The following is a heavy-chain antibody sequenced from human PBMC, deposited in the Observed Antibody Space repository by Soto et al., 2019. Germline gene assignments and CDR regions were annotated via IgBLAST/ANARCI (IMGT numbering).Heavy chain of an antibody. Sequence: EVQLLESGGGLVQPGGSLRLSCAASGFTFSSYAMSWVRQAPGKGLEWVSAISGSGGSTYYADSVKGRFTISRDNSKNTLYLQMNSLRAEDTAVDYCAKDRVVRGWDYYYGMDVWGQGTTVTVSS. D-gene: IGHD3-10*01. CDR3: AKDRVVRGWDYYYGMDV. J-gene: IGHJ6*02. CDR2: ISGSGGST. V-gene: IGHV3-23*01. CDR1: GFTFSSYA.